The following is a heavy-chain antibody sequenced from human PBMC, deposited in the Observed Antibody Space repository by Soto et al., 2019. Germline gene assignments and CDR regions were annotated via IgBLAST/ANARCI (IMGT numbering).Heavy chain of an antibody. CDR1: GFTVSSNY. CDR2: IYSGGST. V-gene: IGHV3-53*01. CDR3: ASSTVTPSYYYGMDV. J-gene: IGHJ6*02. Sequence: PGGSLRLSCAASGFTVSSNYMSWVRQAPGKGLEWVSVIYSGGSTYYADSVKGRFTISRDNSKNTLYLQMNSLRAEDTAVYYCASSTVTPSYYYGMDVWGQGTTVTAP. D-gene: IGHD4-17*01.